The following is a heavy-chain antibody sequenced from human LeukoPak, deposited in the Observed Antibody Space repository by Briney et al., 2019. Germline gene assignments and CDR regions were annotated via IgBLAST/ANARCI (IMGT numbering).Heavy chain of an antibody. CDR3: VKDSKRWKTYYYESGSHYFDY. CDR1: GLIFSSYG. J-gene: IGHJ4*02. Sequence: HPGGSLRLSCAVSGLIFSSYGMPWVRQAPGKGLEWVAFIRYDGSNKYYADSVKGRFTISRDNSKNTLYLQMNSLRAEDTAVYYCVKDSKRWKTYYYESGSHYFDYWGQGTLVTVSS. D-gene: IGHD3-10*01. V-gene: IGHV3-30*02. CDR2: IRYDGSNK.